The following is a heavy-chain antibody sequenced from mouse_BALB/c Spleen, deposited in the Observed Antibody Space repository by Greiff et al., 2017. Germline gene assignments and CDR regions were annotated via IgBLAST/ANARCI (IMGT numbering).Heavy chain of an antibody. CDR2: ISSGGSYT. J-gene: IGHJ4*01. CDR3: TRDDYDYAMDY. V-gene: IGHV5-6-4*01. CDR1: GFTFSSYT. D-gene: IGHD2-4*01. Sequence: EVKLVESGGGLVKPGGSLKLSCAASGFTFSSYTMSWVRQTPEKRLEWVATISSGGSYTYYPDIVKGRFTISRDNAKNTLYLQMSSLKSEDTAMYYCTRDDYDYAMDYWGQGTSVTVSS.